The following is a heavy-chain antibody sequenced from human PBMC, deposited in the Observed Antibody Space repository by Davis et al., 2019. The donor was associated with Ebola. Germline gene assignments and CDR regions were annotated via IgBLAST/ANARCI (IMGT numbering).Heavy chain of an antibody. D-gene: IGHD1-14*01. CDR1: GFTFSSYA. CDR3: AKPEPSSGGTPFQH. Sequence: GESLKISCAASGFTFSSYAMSWVRQAQGKGLEWVSAISGSGGSTYYADSVKGRFTISRDNSKNTLYLQMNSLRAEDTAVYYCAKPEPSSGGTPFQHWGQGTLVTVSS. CDR2: ISGSGGST. V-gene: IGHV3-23*01. J-gene: IGHJ1*01.